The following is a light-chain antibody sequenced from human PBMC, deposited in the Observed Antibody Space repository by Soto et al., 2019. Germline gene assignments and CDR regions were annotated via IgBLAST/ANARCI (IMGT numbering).Light chain of an antibody. CDR2: TNN. CDR1: SSNIGSNP. CDR3: AAWDDNMNGVV. Sequence: QAVVTQPHSASATTGHRVPLSCSGSSSNIGSNPVNLYQHLPGTAPRLLIYTNNQPPSGVPDRFSGFKSGTSASLAINGLQSDDEADYYCAAWDDNMNGVVVGGGTKVTVL. V-gene: IGLV1-44*01. J-gene: IGLJ2*01.